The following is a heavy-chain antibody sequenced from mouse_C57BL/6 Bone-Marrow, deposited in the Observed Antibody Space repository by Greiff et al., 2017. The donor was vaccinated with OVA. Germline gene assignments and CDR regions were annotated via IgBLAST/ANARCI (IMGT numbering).Heavy chain of an antibody. V-gene: IGHV1-76*01. D-gene: IGHD2-3*01. CDR1: GYTFTDPY. Sequence: VQLQQSGAEVVRPGASVQLSCKASGYTFTDPYINWVTQRPGQGLEWIARIYPGSGNTYYNEKFKGKATLTAEKSSNTAYMQLSSLTSEDSAVYFCARDDGYFFEYWGQGTTLTVSS. CDR2: IYPGSGNT. J-gene: IGHJ2*01. CDR3: ARDDGYFFEY.